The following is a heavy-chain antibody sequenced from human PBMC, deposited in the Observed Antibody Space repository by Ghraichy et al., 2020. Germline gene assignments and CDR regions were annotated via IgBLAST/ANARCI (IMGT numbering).Heavy chain of an antibody. J-gene: IGHJ5*02. CDR1: GFTFSSYW. CDR3: ARGNFRAAAT. CDR2: IKQDGSEK. Sequence: GESLNISCAASGFTFSSYWMSWVRQAPEKGLEWVANIKQDGSEKHYVDSVKGRFTISRENAKNSLYLQMNSLRAEDTAVYYCARGNFRAAATWGQGTLVTVSS. D-gene: IGHD2-15*01. V-gene: IGHV3-7*01.